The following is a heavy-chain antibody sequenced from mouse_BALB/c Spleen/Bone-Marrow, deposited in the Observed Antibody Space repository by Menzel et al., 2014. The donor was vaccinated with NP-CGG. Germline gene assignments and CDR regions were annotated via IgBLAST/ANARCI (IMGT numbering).Heavy chain of an antibody. CDR3: YYDYDEGY. J-gene: IGHJ2*01. CDR2: INPYNVGT. D-gene: IGHD2-4*01. Sequence: EVQLQQSGPELVKPGASVKMSCKASGYTFTSYVMHWVKQKPGQGLEWIGYINPYNVGTKYNEKFKGKATLTSDKSSNTAYMELSSLTPEDSAVYYCYYDYDEGYWGQGTTLTVSS. V-gene: IGHV1-14*01. CDR1: GYTFTSYV.